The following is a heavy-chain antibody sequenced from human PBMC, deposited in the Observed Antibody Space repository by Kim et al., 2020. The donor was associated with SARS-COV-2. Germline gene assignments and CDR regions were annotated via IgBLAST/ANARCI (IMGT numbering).Heavy chain of an antibody. CDR3: ARDPIPAMVYYYYYGMDV. CDR2: ISYDGSNK. CDR1: GFTFSSYA. Sequence: GGSLRLSCAASGFTFSSYAMHWVRQAPGKGLEWVAVISYDGSNKYYADSVKGRFTISRDNSKNTLYLQMNSLRAEDTAVYYCARDPIPAMVYYYYYGMDVWGGGATVTLSP. V-gene: IGHV3-30*04. D-gene: IGHD5-18*01. J-gene: IGHJ6*01.